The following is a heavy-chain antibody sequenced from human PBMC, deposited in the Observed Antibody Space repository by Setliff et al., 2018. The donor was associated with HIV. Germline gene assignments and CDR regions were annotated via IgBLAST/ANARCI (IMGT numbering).Heavy chain of an antibody. CDR3: FLFYDDRSGFYWD. Sequence: SETLSLTCVMDGGSLRDYYWSWIRQSPGKGLEWIGESNQSGSGNYNPSLKSRVTISVDTSRNEFFLNMGSVTAADTAVYYCFLFYDDRSGFYWDWGQGTPVTVSS. V-gene: IGHV4-34*01. J-gene: IGHJ4*02. D-gene: IGHD3-22*01. CDR2: SNQSGSG. CDR1: GGSLRDYY.